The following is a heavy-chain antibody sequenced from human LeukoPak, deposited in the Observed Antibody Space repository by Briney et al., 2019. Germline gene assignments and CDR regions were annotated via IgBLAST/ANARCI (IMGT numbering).Heavy chain of an antibody. CDR2: INHSGST. CDR3: ARRRGRGAIFGVGPFDY. J-gene: IGHJ4*02. Sequence: KPSETLSLTCAVYGGSFSGYYWSWIRQPPGKGLEWIGEINHSGSTNYIPSLKSRVTISLATSKNQFSLKLTSVTAADTAVYYCARRRGRGAIFGVGPFDYWGQGTLVTVSS. V-gene: IGHV4-34*01. CDR1: GGSFSGYY. D-gene: IGHD3-3*01.